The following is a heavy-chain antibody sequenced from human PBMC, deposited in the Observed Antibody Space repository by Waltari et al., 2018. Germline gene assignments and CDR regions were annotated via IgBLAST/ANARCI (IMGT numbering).Heavy chain of an antibody. Sequence: QVQLQQWGAGLLKPSETLSLTCAVYGGSFSGYYWSWIRQPPGKGLEWIGEINHSGSTNYNPSLKSRVTISVDTSKNQFSRKLSSVTAADTAVYYCAREGASIVGAYAIWGQGTMVTVSS. CDR2: INHSGST. J-gene: IGHJ3*02. CDR3: AREGASIVGAYAI. D-gene: IGHD1-26*01. V-gene: IGHV4-34*01. CDR1: GGSFSGYY.